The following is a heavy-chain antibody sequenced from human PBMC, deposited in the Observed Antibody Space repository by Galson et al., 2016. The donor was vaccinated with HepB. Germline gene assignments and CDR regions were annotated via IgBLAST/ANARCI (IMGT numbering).Heavy chain of an antibody. CDR3: TRDVRPGGADV. Sequence: SLRLSCAVSGFNSRAYGMHWVRQVPGKGLEWVSGIIQGIGRTGYADSVKGRSTIPRANAKNPLYLQMNSLRVEDTALYYCTRDVRPGGADVWGQGTTVTVSS. J-gene: IGHJ6*02. CDR1: GFNSRAYG. D-gene: IGHD3-16*01. V-gene: IGHV3-9*02. CDR2: IIQGIGRT.